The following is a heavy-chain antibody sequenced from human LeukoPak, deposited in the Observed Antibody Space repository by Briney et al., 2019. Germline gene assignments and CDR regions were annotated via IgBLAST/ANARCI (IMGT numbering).Heavy chain of an antibody. D-gene: IGHD1-7*01. Sequence: GGSLRLSCAASGFTFSTYAMDGVRQAPGKGLEGVSLISGTGGSTYYADSVKGRFTISRENSKKRVYLQINSLRAQDTPEYNGGKEQRYWNYGVFDYWGQGTQVTVPS. CDR1: GFTFSTYA. J-gene: IGHJ4*01. V-gene: IGHV3-23*01. CDR3: GKEQRYWNYGVFDY. CDR2: ISGTGGST.